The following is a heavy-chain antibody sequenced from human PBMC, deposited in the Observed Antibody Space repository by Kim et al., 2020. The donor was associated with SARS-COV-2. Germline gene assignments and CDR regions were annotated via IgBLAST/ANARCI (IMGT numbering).Heavy chain of an antibody. J-gene: IGHJ4*02. Sequence: SETLSLTCTVSGGSISSSSYYWGWIRQPPGKGLEWIGSIYYSGSTYYNPSLKSRVTISVDTSKNQFSLKLSSVTAADTAVYYCARRIEGLFDYWGQGTLVTVSS. CDR2: IYYSGST. CDR3: ARRIEGLFDY. CDR1: GGSISSSSYY. D-gene: IGHD2-21*01. V-gene: IGHV4-39*01.